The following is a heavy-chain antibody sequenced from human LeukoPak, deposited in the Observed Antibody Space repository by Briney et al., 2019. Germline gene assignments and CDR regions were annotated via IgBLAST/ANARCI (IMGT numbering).Heavy chain of an antibody. CDR1: GFTFSNYW. J-gene: IGHJ4*02. V-gene: IGHV3-7*03. Sequence: GGSLRLSCAASGFTFSNYWLNWVRQAPGKGLEWVADIKEDGSEKYYVDSVKGRFTISRDNAKNSLFLQMNSLRAEDTAVYYCARTLRGGGALDYWGQGTLVTVSS. CDR2: IKEDGSEK. D-gene: IGHD3-16*01. CDR3: ARTLRGGGALDY.